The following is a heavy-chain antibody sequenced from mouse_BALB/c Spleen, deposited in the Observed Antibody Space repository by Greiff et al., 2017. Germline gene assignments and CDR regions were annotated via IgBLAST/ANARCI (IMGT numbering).Heavy chain of an antibody. CDR2: IDPENGDT. V-gene: IGHV14-4*02. D-gene: IGHD2-4*01. CDR1: GFNIKDYY. J-gene: IGHJ3*01. Sequence: VQLQQSGAELVRSGASVKLSCTASGFNIKDYYMHWVKQRPEQGLEWIGWIDPENGDTEYAPKFQGKATMTADTSSNTAYLQLSSLTSEDTAVYYCNANYDYFAYWGQGTLVTVSA. CDR3: NANYDYFAY.